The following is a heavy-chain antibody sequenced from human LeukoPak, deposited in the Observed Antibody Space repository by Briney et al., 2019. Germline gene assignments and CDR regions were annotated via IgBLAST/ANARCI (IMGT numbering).Heavy chain of an antibody. J-gene: IGHJ3*02. D-gene: IGHD3-10*01. CDR1: GFTFSSYW. CDR2: ISGDGRNI. Sequence: GGSLRLSCVASGFTFSSYWMHWVRQDPRKGLVWVSRISGDGRNINYADSVKGRFTISRDNSKNTLYLQMNSLRADDTAVYYCTRDRVSGQYYSDSFDTWGQGTMVTVSS. V-gene: IGHV3-74*01. CDR3: TRDRVSGQYYSDSFDT.